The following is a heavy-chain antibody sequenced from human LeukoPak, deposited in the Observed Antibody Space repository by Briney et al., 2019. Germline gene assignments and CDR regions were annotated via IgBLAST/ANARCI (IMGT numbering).Heavy chain of an antibody. CDR1: GYTFTSYG. CDR2: ITANNGNT. CDR3: ARVLVDYFYYMDV. V-gene: IGHV1-18*01. J-gene: IGHJ6*03. Sequence: GASVKVSCKASGYTFTSYGISWVRQAPGQGLEWMGWITANNGNTNYAQKLRGRVTMTTDTSTSTAYMEPRSLRSDDTAVYYCARVLVDYFYYMDVWGRGTTVTVS. D-gene: IGHD2-15*01.